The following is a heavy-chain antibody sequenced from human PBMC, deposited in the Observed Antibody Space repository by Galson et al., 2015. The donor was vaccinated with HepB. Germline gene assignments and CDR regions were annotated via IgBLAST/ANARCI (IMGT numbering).Heavy chain of an antibody. CDR3: ARDHRQQQLTPGWFDP. V-gene: IGHV3-48*04. CDR1: GFTFSSYS. J-gene: IGHJ5*02. Sequence: SLRLSCAASGFTFSSYSMNWVRQAPGKGLEWVSYISSSGSTIYYADSVKGRFTISRDNAKNSLYLQMNSLRAEDTAVYYCARDHRQQQLTPGWFDPWGQGTLVTVSS. CDR2: ISSSGSTI. D-gene: IGHD6-13*01.